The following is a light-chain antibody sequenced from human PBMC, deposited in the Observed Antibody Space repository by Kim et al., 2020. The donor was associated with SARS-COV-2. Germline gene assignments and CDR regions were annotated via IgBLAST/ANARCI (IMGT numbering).Light chain of an antibody. CDR1: QSISSY. CDR2: AAS. CDR3: QQSYSSPLT. V-gene: IGKV1-39*01. Sequence: ASVGDRVTITCRASQSISSYLNWYQQRPGKAPKLLIYAASTLQSGVPSWFSGSGSGTDFTLTFTSLQPEDFATYYCQQSYSSPLTFGGGTKVDIK. J-gene: IGKJ4*01.